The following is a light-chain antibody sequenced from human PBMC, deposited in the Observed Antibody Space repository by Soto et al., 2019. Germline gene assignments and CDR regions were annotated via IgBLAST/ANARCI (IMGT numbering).Light chain of an antibody. Sequence: DIQMTQSPSSLSASVGDRVTITCRASQSISSYLNWSQQKPGKAPKLLIYAASSLQSGVPSRFSGCGSGTDFTLTISSLQPEDVATYYCQPSYSTPLTFGGGTKVE. CDR2: AAS. J-gene: IGKJ4*01. CDR3: QPSYSTPLT. CDR1: QSISSY. V-gene: IGKV1-39*01.